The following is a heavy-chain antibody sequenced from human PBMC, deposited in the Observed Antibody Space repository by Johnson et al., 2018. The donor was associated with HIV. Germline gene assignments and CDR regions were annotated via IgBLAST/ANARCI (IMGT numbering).Heavy chain of an antibody. CDR2: ISYDGSNK. D-gene: IGHD1-26*01. J-gene: IGHJ3*02. CDR1: GFTFSSYG. Sequence: QVQLVESGGGVVQPGRSLRLSCAASGFTFSSYGMHWVRQAPGKGLEWVAVISYDGSNKYYADSVKGRFTISRDNSKNTLYLQMNSLRAEDTAVHYCAKAGGELQSAFDIWGQGTMVTVSS. CDR3: AKAGGELQSAFDI. V-gene: IGHV3-30*18.